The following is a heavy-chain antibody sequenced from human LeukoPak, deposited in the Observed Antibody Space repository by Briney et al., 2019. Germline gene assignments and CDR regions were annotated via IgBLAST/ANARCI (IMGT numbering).Heavy chain of an antibody. D-gene: IGHD4-11*01. Sequence: IYYSGSTNYNPSLKSRVTISVDTSKNQFSLKLSSVTAADTAVYYCARARLGTTANYGCFDYWGQGTLVTVSS. CDR2: IYYSGST. J-gene: IGHJ4*02. V-gene: IGHV4-59*01. CDR3: ARARLGTTANYGCFDY.